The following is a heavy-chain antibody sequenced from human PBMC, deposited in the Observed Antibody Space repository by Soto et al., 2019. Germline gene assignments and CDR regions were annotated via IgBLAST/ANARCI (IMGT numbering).Heavy chain of an antibody. D-gene: IGHD3-10*01. V-gene: IGHV3-23*01. CDR2: FRSGGDDDTT. J-gene: IGHJ4*02. CDR1: GFTFSSYS. Sequence: GGSLRLSCAASGFTFSSYSMSWVRQAPGKGLEWVSGFRSGGDDDTTYYADSVRGRFTISRDNSKNTLFLQMKSLRVEDTAIYYCAKKVNSGSGSQFFDYWGQGTLVTVSS. CDR3: AKKVNSGSGSQFFDY.